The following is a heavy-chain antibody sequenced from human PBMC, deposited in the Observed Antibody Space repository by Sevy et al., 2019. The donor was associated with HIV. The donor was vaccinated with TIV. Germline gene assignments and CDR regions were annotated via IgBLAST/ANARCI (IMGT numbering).Heavy chain of an antibody. CDR3: ARDSLVGVTNFFDY. J-gene: IGHJ4*02. CDR1: GFTFSSYS. CDR2: ISSSSSYI. Sequence: GGSLRLSCAASGFTFSSYSMNWVRQAPGKGLEWVSSISSSSSYIYYADSVKGRVIISRDNAKNSLYMQMNSLRAEDTAVYYCARDSLVGVTNFFDYWGQVTLVIVFS. D-gene: IGHD3-3*01. V-gene: IGHV3-21*01.